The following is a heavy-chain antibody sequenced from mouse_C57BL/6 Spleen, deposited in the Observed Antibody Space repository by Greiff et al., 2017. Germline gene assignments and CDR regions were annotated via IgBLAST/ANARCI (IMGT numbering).Heavy chain of an antibody. Sequence: EVQLQESGPELVKPGASVKISCKASGYSFTDYNMNWVKQSNGKSLEWIGVINPNYGSTSYNQKFKGKATLTVDQSSSTAYMQLNSLTSEDSAVYYCARCCDGGSYYYEYWGEGTTRTVSS. CDR1: GYSFTDYN. V-gene: IGHV1-39*01. J-gene: IGHJ2*01. CDR3: ARCCDGGSYYYEY. CDR2: INPNYGST. D-gene: IGHD1-1*02.